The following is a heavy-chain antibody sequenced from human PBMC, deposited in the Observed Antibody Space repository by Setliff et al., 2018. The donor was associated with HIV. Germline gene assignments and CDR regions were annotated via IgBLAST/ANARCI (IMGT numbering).Heavy chain of an antibody. CDR2: ISSSSSTI. V-gene: IGHV3-48*04. Sequence: GGSLRPSCAASGFTFSSYSMNWVRQAPGKGLEWVSSISSSSSTIYYADSVKGRFTISRDNAKNSLYLQMNSLRAEDTAVYYCARGHFVSYDYGSGSEAHCDYWGQGTLVTVSS. D-gene: IGHD3-10*01. CDR3: ARGHFVSYDYGSGSEAHCDY. J-gene: IGHJ4*02. CDR1: GFTFSSYS.